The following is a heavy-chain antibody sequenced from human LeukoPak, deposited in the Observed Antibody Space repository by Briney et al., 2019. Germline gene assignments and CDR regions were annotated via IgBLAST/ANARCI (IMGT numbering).Heavy chain of an antibody. CDR1: GGSISSSSYY. Sequence: SETLSLTCTVSGGSISSSSYYWGWIRQPPGKGLEWIGSIYYSGSTYYNPSLKSRVTISVDTSKNQFSLKLSSVTAADTAVYYCARLSAYYDILTGYSPYYFDYWGQGTLVTVS. V-gene: IGHV4-39*01. CDR2: IYYSGST. D-gene: IGHD3-9*01. CDR3: ARLSAYYDILTGYSPYYFDY. J-gene: IGHJ4*02.